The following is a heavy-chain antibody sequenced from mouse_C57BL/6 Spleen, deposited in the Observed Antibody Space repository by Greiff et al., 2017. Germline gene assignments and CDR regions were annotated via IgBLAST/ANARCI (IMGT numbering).Heavy chain of an antibody. CDR2: IYPGDGDT. CDR1: GYAFSSSW. CDR3: ARSPLYDYDGLGYFDV. D-gene: IGHD2-4*01. V-gene: IGHV1-82*01. J-gene: IGHJ1*03. Sequence: QVQLQQSGPELVKPGASVKISCKASGYAFSSSWMNWVKQRPGKGLEWIGRIYPGDGDTNYNGKFKGKATLTADKSSSTAYMQLSSLTSEDSAVYFCARSPLYDYDGLGYFDVWGTGTTVTVSS.